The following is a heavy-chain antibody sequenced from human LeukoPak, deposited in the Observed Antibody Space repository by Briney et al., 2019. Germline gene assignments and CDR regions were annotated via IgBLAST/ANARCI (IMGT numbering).Heavy chain of an antibody. CDR2: IYYSGST. J-gene: IGHJ4*02. CDR3: ARGSNYYDSSGYYIPDFDY. Sequence: SQTLSLTCTVSGGSISSGDYYWSWIRQPPGKGREWIGYIYYSGSTYYNPSLKSRVTISVDTSKNQFSLKLSSVTAADTAVYYCARGSNYYDSSGYYIPDFDYWGQGTLVTVPS. D-gene: IGHD3-22*01. V-gene: IGHV4-30-4*08. CDR1: GGSISSGDYY.